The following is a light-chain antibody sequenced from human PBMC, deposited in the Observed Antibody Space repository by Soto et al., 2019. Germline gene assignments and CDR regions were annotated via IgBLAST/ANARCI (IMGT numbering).Light chain of an antibody. J-gene: IGKJ4*01. CDR2: DAS. V-gene: IGKV3-15*01. Sequence: VMTKSTATLSVPPGVKATLSCSARLSVRSNLAWYQQKPGQALRLLIYDASTRATGIPARFSGSGSGTEFTLIISSLQSEDFAVYYCQQYNEWPLTFGGGTKVDIK. CDR3: QQYNEWPLT. CDR1: LSVRSN.